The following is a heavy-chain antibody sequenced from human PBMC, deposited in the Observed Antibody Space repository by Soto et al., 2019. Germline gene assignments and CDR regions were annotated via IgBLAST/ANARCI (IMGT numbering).Heavy chain of an antibody. V-gene: IGHV3-23*01. D-gene: IGHD1-1*01. Sequence: GRSLRLSCAASGFTLSIYAMNWVRQAPGKGLEWVSAISGNGGSTYYADSVKGRFTISRDNSKNTLFLQMDSLRAEDTAVYYCAKEALSGGALDDWGQGTLVTVSS. CDR2: ISGNGGST. J-gene: IGHJ4*02. CDR1: GFTLSIYA. CDR3: AKEALSGGALDD.